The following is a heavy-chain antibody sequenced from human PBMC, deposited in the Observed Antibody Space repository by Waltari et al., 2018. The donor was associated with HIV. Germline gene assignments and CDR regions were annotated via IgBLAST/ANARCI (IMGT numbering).Heavy chain of an antibody. V-gene: IGHV3-23*01. CDR1: GFTFSSYG. Sequence: AQLLQSGGGLVQPGGSLRLSCAASGFTFSSYGVTWVRQAPGKGLEWVSSISGSSDGTHYAASVKGRFTVSRDNSKNTLFLQMSSLRAEDTAVYYCARDVTPYDYYVSSFDSWGQGTLVTVSS. CDR3: ARDVTPYDYYVSSFDS. J-gene: IGHJ4*02. D-gene: IGHD5-12*01. CDR2: ISGSSDGT.